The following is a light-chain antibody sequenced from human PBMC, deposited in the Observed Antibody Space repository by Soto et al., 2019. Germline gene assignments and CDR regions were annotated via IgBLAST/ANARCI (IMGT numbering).Light chain of an antibody. CDR1: QSVSSN. J-gene: IGKJ1*01. CDR3: QQYNNWPPWT. CDR2: GAS. Sequence: EIVMTQSPATLSVSPGERATLSCRASQSVSSNLAWYQQKPGQAPRLLIYGASTRDTGIPARFSGSGSGTECTLTISSMQSEDFAVYYCQQYNNWPPWTFGQGTKVEI. V-gene: IGKV3-15*01.